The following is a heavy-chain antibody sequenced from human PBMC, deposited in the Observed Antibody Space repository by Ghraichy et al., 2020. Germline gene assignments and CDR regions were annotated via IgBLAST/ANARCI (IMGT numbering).Heavy chain of an antibody. J-gene: IGHJ4*02. CDR1: GFTFSGYW. D-gene: IGHD5-24*01. Sequence: GESLNISCAASGFTFSGYWISWVRQAPGKGLEWVANIKEDGSEQYYVDSVKGRFTISRDNAKNSLYLQMNSLRVDDTAVYYCAREEIWGQGTLVTVSS. CDR2: IKEDGSEQ. V-gene: IGHV3-7*03. CDR3: AREEI.